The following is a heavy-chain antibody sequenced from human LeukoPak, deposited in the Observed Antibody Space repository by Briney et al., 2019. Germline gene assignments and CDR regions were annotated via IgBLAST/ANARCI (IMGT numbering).Heavy chain of an antibody. Sequence: PSETLSLTCTVSGGSISSSGYYWSWIRQPPGKGLEWIGTIYYSGSAYYNPSLKTQVTISVDTSKNQFSLKLSSVTAADTAVHFCARGSQVDDFWSGYRAPLDYWGQGTLVTVSS. V-gene: IGHV4-39*01. CDR1: GGSISSSGYY. D-gene: IGHD3-3*01. CDR3: ARGSQVDDFWSGYRAPLDY. CDR2: IYYSGSA. J-gene: IGHJ4*02.